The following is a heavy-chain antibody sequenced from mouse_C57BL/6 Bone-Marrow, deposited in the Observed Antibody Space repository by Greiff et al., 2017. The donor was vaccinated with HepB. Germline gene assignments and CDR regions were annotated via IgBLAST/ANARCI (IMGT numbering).Heavy chain of an antibody. CDR2: ISGGGGNT. J-gene: IGHJ3*01. CDR1: GFTFSSYT. Sequence: EVMLVESGGGLVKPGGSLKLSCAASGFTFSSYTMSWVRQTPEKRLEWVATISGGGGNTYYPDSVKGRFTIARDNAKNTLYLQMSSLRSEDTALYYCARQGELRPSFAYWGQGTLVTVSA. V-gene: IGHV5-9*01. D-gene: IGHD3-2*02. CDR3: ARQGELRPSFAY.